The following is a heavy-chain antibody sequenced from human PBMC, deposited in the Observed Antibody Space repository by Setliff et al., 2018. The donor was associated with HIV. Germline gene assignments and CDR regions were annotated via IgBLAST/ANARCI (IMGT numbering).Heavy chain of an antibody. V-gene: IGHV4-39*07. Sequence: SETMSPTCTVSGGSISSSSYYWGWIRQPPGRGLEWMGRIHYSGSTYYHPSLKSRVTISVDTSKNQFSLKLSSVTAADTAVYYCAGDRGYYYSRGYWGWHASDIWSLGAMVTVS. CDR3: AGDRGYYYSRGYWGWHASDI. J-gene: IGHJ3*02. CDR1: GGSISSSSYY. D-gene: IGHD3-22*01. CDR2: IHYSGST.